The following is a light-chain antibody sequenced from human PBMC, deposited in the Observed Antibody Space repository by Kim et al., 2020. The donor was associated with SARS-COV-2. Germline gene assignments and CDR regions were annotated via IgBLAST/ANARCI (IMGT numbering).Light chain of an antibody. J-gene: IGKJ2*01. Sequence: EIVLTQSPCTLSLSPGERATLSCRASQSVISNSLSWYQQKPVQAPRLFIYGASSMAAGIPDRFSVSGSWTDFSLTISRLEPEDIAVYSCQHYGIPPMYTFGQGTKLEI. CDR3: QHYGIPPMYT. CDR1: QSVISNS. V-gene: IGKV3-20*01. CDR2: GAS.